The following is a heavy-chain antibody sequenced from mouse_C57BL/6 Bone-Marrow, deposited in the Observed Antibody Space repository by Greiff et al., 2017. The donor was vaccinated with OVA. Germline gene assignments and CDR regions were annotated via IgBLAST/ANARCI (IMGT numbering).Heavy chain of an antibody. CDR3: VVRQLRWYYFDY. Sequence: QVQLQQPGAELVRPGSSVKLSCKASGYTFTSYWMHWVKQRPIQGLEWIGNIDPSDSETHYNQKFKDKATLTVDKSSSTAYMQLSSLTSEDSAVYYCVVRQLRWYYFDYWGQGTTLTVSS. CDR2: IDPSDSET. D-gene: IGHD3-2*02. V-gene: IGHV1-52*01. CDR1: GYTFTSYW. J-gene: IGHJ2*01.